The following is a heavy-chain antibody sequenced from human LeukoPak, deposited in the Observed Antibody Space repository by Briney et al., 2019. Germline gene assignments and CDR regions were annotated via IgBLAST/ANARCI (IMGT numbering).Heavy chain of an antibody. CDR2: ISYDGSNK. Sequence: GRSLRLSCAASGFTFSSYAMHWVRQAPGKGLEWVAVISYDGSNKYYADSVKGRFTISRDNSKNTLYLQMNSLRAEDTAVYYCARERKPYGELEYFQHWGQGTLVTVSS. CDR1: GFTFSSYA. CDR3: ARERKPYGELEYFQH. V-gene: IGHV3-30*04. J-gene: IGHJ1*01. D-gene: IGHD4-17*01.